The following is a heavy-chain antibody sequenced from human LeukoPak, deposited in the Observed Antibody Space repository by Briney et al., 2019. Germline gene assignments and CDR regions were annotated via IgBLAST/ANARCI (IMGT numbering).Heavy chain of an antibody. CDR3: ARAEPEDYYDSSGYQKSGFYYYYGMDV. V-gene: IGHV1-69*13. J-gene: IGHJ6*02. CDR2: IIPIFGTA. D-gene: IGHD3-22*01. Sequence: SVKVSCKASVGNFSSYAISWVRQAPGQGLEWMGGIIPIFGTANYAQKFQGRVTITADESTSTAYMELSSLRSEDTAVYYCARAEPEDYYDSSGYQKSGFYYYYGMDVWGQGTTVTVSS. CDR1: VGNFSSYA.